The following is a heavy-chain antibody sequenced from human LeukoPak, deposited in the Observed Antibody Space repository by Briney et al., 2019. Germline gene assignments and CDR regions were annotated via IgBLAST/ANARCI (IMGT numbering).Heavy chain of an antibody. J-gene: IGHJ4*02. Sequence: SETLSLTCTVSGGSINSYYWSYIRQPAGKGLDWIGRIYTGGNTNYNPSLKSRVTMSVDTSKNQFSLKLSSVTAADTAVYYCAREAGGGWDYFDYWGQGTLVTVSS. CDR2: IYTGGNT. CDR3: AREAGGGWDYFDY. D-gene: IGHD3-10*01. V-gene: IGHV4-4*07. CDR1: GGSINSYY.